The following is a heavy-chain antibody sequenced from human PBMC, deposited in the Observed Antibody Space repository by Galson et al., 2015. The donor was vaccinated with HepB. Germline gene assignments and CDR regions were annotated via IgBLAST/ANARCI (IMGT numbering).Heavy chain of an antibody. CDR1: GFTFSDYY. CDR3: ARDQWLQPVDS. J-gene: IGHJ4*02. Sequence: SLRLSCAASGFTFSDYYMGWIRQAPGKGLKWVSYISGRSTIIYYADSVKGRFTISRDNANNSLYLQMDSLRSEDTAVYYCARDQWLQPVDSWGQGTLVTVSS. CDR2: ISGRSTII. V-gene: IGHV3-11*01. D-gene: IGHD5-18*01.